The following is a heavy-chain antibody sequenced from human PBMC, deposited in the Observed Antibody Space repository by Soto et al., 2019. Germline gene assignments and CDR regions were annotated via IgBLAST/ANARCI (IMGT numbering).Heavy chain of an antibody. D-gene: IGHD3-22*01. CDR1: GYTLTELS. Sequence: ASVKVSCKVSGYTLTELSMHWVRQAPGKGLEWMGGFDPEDGETIYAQKFQGRVTMTEDTSTDTAYMELSSLRSEDTAVYYCATGGYYDSSGTPKLWGQGTLVTVSS. V-gene: IGHV1-24*01. J-gene: IGHJ4*02. CDR3: ATGGYYDSSGTPKL. CDR2: FDPEDGET.